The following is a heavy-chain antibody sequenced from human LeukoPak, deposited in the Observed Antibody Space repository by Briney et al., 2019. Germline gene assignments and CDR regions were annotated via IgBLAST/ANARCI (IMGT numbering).Heavy chain of an antibody. V-gene: IGHV3-48*01. D-gene: IGHD6-13*01. J-gene: IGHJ4*02. CDR2: ISSSSTTI. Sequence: PGGSLSLSCAASGFTFSSYSVNWVRQAPGKGLEWVSYISSSSTTIYYADSVKGRFTISRDNAKNSMYLQMNSLRAEDTAVYYCARDLGDSSSWYGYWGQGTLVTVSS. CDR3: ARDLGDSSSWYGY. CDR1: GFTFSSYS.